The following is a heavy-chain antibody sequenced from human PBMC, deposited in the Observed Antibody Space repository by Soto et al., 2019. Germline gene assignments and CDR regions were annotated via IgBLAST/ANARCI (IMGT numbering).Heavy chain of an antibody. J-gene: IGHJ4*02. Sequence: SETLSLTCTVTGDSISSRSYYWGWIRQPPGKGLEWIGSIYYSGSTYNNPSLRSRVSMSVDTSKDQFSLKLKSVTAADTAMYFCARQRTSVVTKAYFDVWGQGYLVTV. D-gene: IGHD2-21*02. CDR1: GDSISSRSYY. V-gene: IGHV4-39*01. CDR2: IYYSGST. CDR3: ARQRTSVVTKAYFDV.